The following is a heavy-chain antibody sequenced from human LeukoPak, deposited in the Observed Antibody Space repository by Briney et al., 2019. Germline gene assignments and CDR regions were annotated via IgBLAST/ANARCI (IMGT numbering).Heavy chain of an antibody. J-gene: IGHJ4*02. V-gene: IGHV3-21*01. CDR2: ISSSSSYI. CDR1: GFTFSSYS. D-gene: IGHD3-22*01. CDR3: ARGQNYYDSWVDY. Sequence: GSLRLSCAASGFTFSSYSMNWVRQAPGKGLEWVSSISSSSSYIYYADSVKGRFTISRDNAKNSLYLQMNSLRAEDTAVYYCARGQNYYDSWVDYWGQGTLVTVSS.